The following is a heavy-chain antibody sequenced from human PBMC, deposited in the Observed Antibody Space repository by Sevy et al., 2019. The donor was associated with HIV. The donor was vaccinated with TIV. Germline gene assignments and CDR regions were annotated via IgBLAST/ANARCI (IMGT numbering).Heavy chain of an antibody. Sequence: GGSLRLSCAASGFTFRNYAMTWVRQAPGKGLEWVSTISDSGVITYYTDSVEGRFTISRDNSKSTLFLHMNSLRAEDTALYYCAKFAGDFPHFDFWGLGTLVTVSS. D-gene: IGHD7-27*01. CDR1: GFTFRNYA. V-gene: IGHV3-23*01. J-gene: IGHJ4*02. CDR2: ISDSGVIT. CDR3: AKFAGDFPHFDF.